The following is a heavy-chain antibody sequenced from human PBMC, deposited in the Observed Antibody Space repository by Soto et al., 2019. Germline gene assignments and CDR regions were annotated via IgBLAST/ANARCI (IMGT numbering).Heavy chain of an antibody. Sequence: GGSMRHCYTASGVTFRSNGRNWVRQAPGKGLVWVSRIQSDGSSTAYADSVNGRFTISRDNAKNTLYLQMNSLRAEDTAVYYCARDSSKVIDYWGQGTQVTVSS. J-gene: IGHJ4*02. CDR1: GVTFRSNG. V-gene: IGHV3-74*01. CDR2: IQSDGSST. CDR3: ARDSSKVIDY. D-gene: IGHD2-21*01.